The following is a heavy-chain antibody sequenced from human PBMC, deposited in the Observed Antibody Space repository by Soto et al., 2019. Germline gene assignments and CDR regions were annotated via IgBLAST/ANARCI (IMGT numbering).Heavy chain of an antibody. D-gene: IGHD1-20*01. CDR2: IYYSGST. CDR1: GGSISSYY. Sequence: QVQLQESGPGLVKPSETLSLTCTVSGGSISSYYWSWIRQPPGKGLEWIGNIYYSGSTNYNPSLTSRVTISVDTSKNQFSLKLSSVTAADTAVYYCARRYGGGLDYWGQGTLVTVSS. CDR3: ARRYGGGLDY. V-gene: IGHV4-59*08. J-gene: IGHJ4*02.